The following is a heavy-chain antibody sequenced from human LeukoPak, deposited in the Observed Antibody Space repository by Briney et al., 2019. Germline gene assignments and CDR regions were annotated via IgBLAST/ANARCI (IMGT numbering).Heavy chain of an antibody. J-gene: IGHJ4*02. D-gene: IGHD2-15*01. V-gene: IGHV4-59*01. CDR1: GGSITSYH. CDR2: IYYSGNT. CDR3: ATAPGGSYPYYFDH. Sequence: SETLSLTCTVSGGSITSYHWSWIRQPPGKGLEWIGYIYYSGNTNYNPSLKSRVTMSVDTSRNQFSLKLTSVTAADTAVNYCATAPGGSYPYYFDHWGQGTLVTISS.